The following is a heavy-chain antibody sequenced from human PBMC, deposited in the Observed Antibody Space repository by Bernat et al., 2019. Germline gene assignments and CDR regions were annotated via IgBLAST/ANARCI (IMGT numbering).Heavy chain of an antibody. CDR3: TTPLFKTTNY. D-gene: IGHD1-1*01. J-gene: IGHJ4*02. CDR1: GFTFNQAW. V-gene: IGHV3-15*01. CDR2: IKTTTDCGTS. Sequence: EVQLVESGGGLVKPGGSLRLSCAASGFTFNQAWMSWVRQAPGKGLEWVGRIKTTTDCGTSDYAAPVNGRFTISRDDSKNTLYLQMNSLKIEDTAVYYCTTPLFKTTNYWGQGTLVTVSS.